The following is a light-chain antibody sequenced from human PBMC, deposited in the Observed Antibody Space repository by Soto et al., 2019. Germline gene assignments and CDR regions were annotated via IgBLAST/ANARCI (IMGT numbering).Light chain of an antibody. CDR2: WAS. V-gene: IGKV4-1*01. Sequence: DLVLTPCPDSLSVSLGERATINCKSRETILYNSHNKNYLAWYQQKPGQPPELLIYWASTRESGVPDRFSGSGSGTDFSLTISSLQAEDVAVYYCQQYYSIPKTFGQGTKV. CDR1: ETILYNSHNKNY. J-gene: IGKJ1*01. CDR3: QQYYSIPKT.